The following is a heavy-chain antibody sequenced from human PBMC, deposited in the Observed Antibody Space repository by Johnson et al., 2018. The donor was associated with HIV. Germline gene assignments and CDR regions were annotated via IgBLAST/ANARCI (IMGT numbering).Heavy chain of an antibody. D-gene: IGHD3-3*01. CDR1: GFMFSTSA. V-gene: IGHV3-30*04. J-gene: IGHJ3*02. Sequence: QVQLVESGGGLVQPGGSLRLSCVASGFMFSTSAMHWVRQAPGKGLEWVAVISYDGSNKYYAYSVNVRFTISIENSKNTQYLQMNSLRAEDTAVYYCAREAYYARAFDIWGQGTMVTVSS. CDR3: AREAYYARAFDI. CDR2: ISYDGSNK.